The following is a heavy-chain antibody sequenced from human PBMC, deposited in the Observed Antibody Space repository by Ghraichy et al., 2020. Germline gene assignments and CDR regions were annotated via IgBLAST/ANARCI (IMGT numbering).Heavy chain of an antibody. V-gene: IGHV3-74*01. CDR2: INSDGSST. CDR1: GFTFSSYW. D-gene: IGHD2-15*01. J-gene: IGHJ6*02. Sequence: GGSLRLSCAASGFTFSSYWMHWVRQAPGKGLVWVSRINSDGSSTSYADSVKGRFTISRDNAKNTLYLQMNSLRAEDTAVYYCARDQGDIVVVAYGMDVWGQGTTVTVSS. CDR3: ARDQGDIVVVAYGMDV.